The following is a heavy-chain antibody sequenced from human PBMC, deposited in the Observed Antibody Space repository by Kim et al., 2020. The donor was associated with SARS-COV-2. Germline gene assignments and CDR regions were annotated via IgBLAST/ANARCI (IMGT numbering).Heavy chain of an antibody. CDR1: GYSFTSYW. CDR2: IYPGDSDT. D-gene: IGHD6-13*01. Sequence: GESLKISCKGSGYSFTSYWIGWVRQMPGKGLEWMGIIYPGDSDTRYSPSFQGQVTISADKSISTAYLQWSSLKASDTAMYYCARPSGYSSSWYHYYYYGMDVWGQGTTVTVSS. V-gene: IGHV5-51*01. J-gene: IGHJ6*02. CDR3: ARPSGYSSSWYHYYYYGMDV.